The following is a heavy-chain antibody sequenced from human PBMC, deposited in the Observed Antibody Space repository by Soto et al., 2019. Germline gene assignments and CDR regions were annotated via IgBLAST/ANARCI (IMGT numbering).Heavy chain of an antibody. CDR3: AKVSRKGSAIDFDY. CDR1: GYTFSNYD. CDR2: VNPNNGDT. J-gene: IGHJ4*02. V-gene: IGHV1-8*01. Sequence: QVQLVQSGAELKKPGASVKVSCKASGYTFSNYDMNWVRQATGQGPEWIGWVNPNNGDTGYAQKFQGRVTLTTAISTATAYMELTSLRSEDTGIYYCAKVSRKGSAIDFDYWGQGTLITVSS. D-gene: IGHD3-10*01.